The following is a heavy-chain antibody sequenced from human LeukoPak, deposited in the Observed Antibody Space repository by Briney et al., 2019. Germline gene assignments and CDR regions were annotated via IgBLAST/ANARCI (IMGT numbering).Heavy chain of an antibody. D-gene: IGHD4-23*01. J-gene: IGHJ4*02. CDR1: GGSISSGGYH. V-gene: IGHV4-31*03. CDR2: IDYSGSA. CDR3: ARGTTVVFDY. Sequence: SQTLSLTCTVSGGSISSGGYHWSWIRQHPGKGLEWIGHIDYSGSAYYNPSLKSRVTISVDTSKNQFSLKLSSVTAADAAVFYCARGTTVVFDYWGQGTLVTVSS.